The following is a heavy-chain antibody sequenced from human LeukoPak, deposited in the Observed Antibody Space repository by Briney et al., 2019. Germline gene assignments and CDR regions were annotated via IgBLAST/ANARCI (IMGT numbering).Heavy chain of an antibody. CDR2: IKEDGSQK. D-gene: IGHD6-6*01. CDR1: VFTFSNYY. CDR3: ARDEYSKAPTYRFDH. Sequence: PGRSLRLSCAASVFTFSNYYMSWVRQARGKGLEWVGHIKEDGSQKYDVDSVKGRFTFSRDNAKHSLYLQMSSLRVEDPAVYYCARDEYSKAPTYRFDHWGRGTLVTVSS. J-gene: IGHJ4*02. V-gene: IGHV3-7*01.